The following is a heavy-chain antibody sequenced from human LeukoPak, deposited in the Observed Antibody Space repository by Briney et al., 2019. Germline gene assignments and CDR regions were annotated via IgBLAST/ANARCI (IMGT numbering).Heavy chain of an antibody. V-gene: IGHV1-18*01. J-gene: IGHJ4*02. Sequence: GASVKVSCKASGYTFTSYGISWVRQAPGQGLEWMGWISAYNGNTNYAQKLQGRVTMTTDTSTSTAYMELRSLRSDDTAVYYCARVVAAAGTTPPDYWGQGTLVTVSS. CDR2: ISAYNGNT. CDR3: ARVVAAAGTTPPDY. D-gene: IGHD6-13*01. CDR1: GYTFTSYG.